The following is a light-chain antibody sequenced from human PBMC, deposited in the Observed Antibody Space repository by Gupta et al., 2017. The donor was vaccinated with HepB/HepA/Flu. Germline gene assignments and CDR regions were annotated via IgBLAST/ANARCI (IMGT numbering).Light chain of an antibody. CDR2: AAF. V-gene: IGKV1-9*01. CDR1: QGINNY. Sequence: DIQLTQSPSFLSASVGDRVTISCRASQGINNYLAWYQQKPGKAPKLLIYAAFTLQSGVPSRFSGSASGTEFTLTISSLQPEDFATYYCQQSEAYPVTFGQGTRLDIK. CDR3: QQSEAYPVT. J-gene: IGKJ5*01.